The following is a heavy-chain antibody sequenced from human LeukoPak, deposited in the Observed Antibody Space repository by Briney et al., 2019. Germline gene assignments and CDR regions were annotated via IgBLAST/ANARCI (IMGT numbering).Heavy chain of an antibody. CDR1: GGTFSSYA. CDR3: ARAHAGYSSGWYRGWFDP. V-gene: IGHV1-69*13. Sequence: SVKVSCKASGGTFSSYAISWVRQAPGQGLEWVGGIIPIFGTANYAQKFQGRVTITADESTSTAYMELSSLRSEDTAVYYCARAHAGYSSGWYRGWFDPWGQGTLVTVSS. D-gene: IGHD6-19*01. J-gene: IGHJ5*02. CDR2: IIPIFGTA.